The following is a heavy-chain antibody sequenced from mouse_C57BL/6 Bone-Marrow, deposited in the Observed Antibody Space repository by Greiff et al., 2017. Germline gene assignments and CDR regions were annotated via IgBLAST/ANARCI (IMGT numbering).Heavy chain of an antibody. CDR3: AKRGIYYDPPDY. CDR1: GFSLTSSG. D-gene: IGHD2-4*01. J-gene: IGHJ4*01. V-gene: IGHV2-5*01. CDR2: IWRGGST. Sequence: QVQLKESGPGLVQPSQSLSITCTVSGFSLTSSGVHWVRQSPGKGLEWLGVIWRGGSTDYNAAFMSRLSITKDNSKSQVFFKMNSLQADDTAIYYCAKRGIYYDPPDYWGQGTSVTVSS.